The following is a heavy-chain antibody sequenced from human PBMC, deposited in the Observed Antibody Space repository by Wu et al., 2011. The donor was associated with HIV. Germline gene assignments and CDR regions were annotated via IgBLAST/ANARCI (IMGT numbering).Heavy chain of an antibody. Sequence: VQSGAEVKKPGASVKVSCKASGYTFTGYYMHWVRQAPGQGLEWMGWINPNSGGTNYAQKFQGRVTMTRDTSISTAYMELSRLRSDDTAVYYCARGSTSRTYGTTPDYYYYYMDVWAKGTTVTVSS. J-gene: IGHJ6*03. CDR1: GYTFTGYY. CDR3: ARGSTSRTYGTTPDYYYYYMDV. V-gene: IGHV1-2*02. CDR2: INPNSGGT. D-gene: IGHD4-11*01.